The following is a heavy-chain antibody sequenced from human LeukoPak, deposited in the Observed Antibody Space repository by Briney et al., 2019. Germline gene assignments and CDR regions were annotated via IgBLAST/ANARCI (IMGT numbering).Heavy chain of an antibody. D-gene: IGHD6-19*01. V-gene: IGHV3-7*01. CDR2: IKKDGSDK. J-gene: IGHJ4*02. CDR1: GFSFSSYW. Sequence: GGSLRLSCTASGFSFSSYWMSWVRQAPGKGLEWVANIKKDGSDKYYVDSVKGRFTISRDNAKNSLYLQMNSLRAEDSALYYCARALAVAGTRDYWGQGTLVTVSS. CDR3: ARALAVAGTRDY.